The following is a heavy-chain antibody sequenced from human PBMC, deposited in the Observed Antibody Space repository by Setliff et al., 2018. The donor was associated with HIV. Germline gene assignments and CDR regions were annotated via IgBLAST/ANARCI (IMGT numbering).Heavy chain of an antibody. D-gene: IGHD2-2*01. CDR1: GFTFRHYA. J-gene: IGHJ6*03. CDR3: AKTGEPAAAYYYYYYLDV. CDR2: ISALAGST. V-gene: IGHV3-23*01. Sequence: GSLRLSCAASGFTFRHYAMSWVRQAPGKGLEWVSDISALAGSTFYADSVKGRFTISRDNSKGTLYLQMNSLRAEDTAVYYCAKTGEPAAAYYYYYYLDVWGKGTTVTVSS.